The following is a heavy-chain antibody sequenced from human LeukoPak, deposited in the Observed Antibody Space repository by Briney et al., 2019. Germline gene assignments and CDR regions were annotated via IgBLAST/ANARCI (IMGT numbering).Heavy chain of an antibody. V-gene: IGHV1-18*01. CDR3: ARDQGSPYSNPFYYYYYGMDV. CDR1: GYTFTSYG. D-gene: IGHD4-11*01. CDR2: ISAYNGNT. J-gene: IGHJ6*02. Sequence: ASVKVSCKASGYTFTSYGISWVRQAPGQGLEWMGWISAYNGNTNYAQKLQGRVTMTTDTSTSTAYMELRSLRSDDTAVYYCARDQGSPYSNPFYYYYYGMDVWGQGTTVTVSS.